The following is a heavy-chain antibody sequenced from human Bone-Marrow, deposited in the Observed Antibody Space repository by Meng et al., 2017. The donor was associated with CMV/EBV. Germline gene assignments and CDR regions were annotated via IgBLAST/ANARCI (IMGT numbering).Heavy chain of an antibody. CDR1: GFTFSSYE. J-gene: IGHJ6*02. Sequence: GESLKISCAASGFTFSSYEMNWVRQAPGKGLEWVSYISSSSSTIYYADSVKGRFTISRDNSKNTLYLQMNSLRAEDTARYYCARDGSLRFLEWLFYDYYYGMDVWGQGTTVTVSS. CDR2: ISSSSSTI. V-gene: IGHV3-48*03. CDR3: ARDGSLRFLEWLFYDYYYGMDV. D-gene: IGHD3-3*01.